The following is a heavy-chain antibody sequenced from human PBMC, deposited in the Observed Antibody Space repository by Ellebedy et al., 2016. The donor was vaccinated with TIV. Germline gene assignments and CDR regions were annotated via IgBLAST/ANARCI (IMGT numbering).Heavy chain of an antibody. V-gene: IGHV3-11*04. Sequence: PGGSLRLSCAASGFTFSDYYMSWIRQAPGKGLEWVSYISSGGSTMKYADSAKGRFTISRDNARTSLYLQMNSLRVDDTAMYYCARSYGARTSGPWGQGTLVTVSS. CDR1: GFTFSDYY. J-gene: IGHJ5*02. CDR2: ISSGGSTM. D-gene: IGHD3-16*01. CDR3: ARSYGARTSGP.